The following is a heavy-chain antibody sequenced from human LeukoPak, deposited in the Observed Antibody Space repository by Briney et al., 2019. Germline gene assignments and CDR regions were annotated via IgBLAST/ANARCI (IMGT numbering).Heavy chain of an antibody. CDR1: GATISSQF. CDR2: MSYSGNT. V-gene: IGHV4-59*11. Sequence: SETLSLTCTVSGATISSQFWSWIRQPPGKRPEYIGYMSYSGNTNYNPPLKSRVTISLDTSKNQFSLKLSSLTAADTAVYYCARFSSGSNWFDAWGQGTLVTVSS. J-gene: IGHJ5*02. CDR3: ARFSSGSNWFDA.